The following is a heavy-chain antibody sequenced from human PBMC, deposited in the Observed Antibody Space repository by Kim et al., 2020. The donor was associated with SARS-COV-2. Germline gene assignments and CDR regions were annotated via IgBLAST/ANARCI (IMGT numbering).Heavy chain of an antibody. J-gene: IGHJ3*02. V-gene: IGHV4-59*01. CDR2: IYYSGNT. D-gene: IGHD3-16*01. CDR3: ARGGARSVAFDI. Sequence: SETLSLTCTVSGGSISNYYWSWIRQPPGKGLEWIGYIYYSGNTNYNPSLRSRVTISVDTSKNQFSLKLSSVTAADTAVYYCARGGARSVAFDIWGQGTMVTVSS. CDR1: GGSISNYY.